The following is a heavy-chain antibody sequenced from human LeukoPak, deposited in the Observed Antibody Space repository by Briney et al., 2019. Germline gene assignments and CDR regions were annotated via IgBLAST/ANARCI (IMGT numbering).Heavy chain of an antibody. CDR2: IYYSGST. CDR1: GGSISSSSYY. J-gene: IGHJ4*02. Sequence: SETLSLTCTVSGGSISSSSYYWGWIRQPPGKGLEWIGSIYYSGSTYYNPSLKSRVTISVDTSKNQFSLKLSSVTAADTAVYYCARQAAAAAGSYYWGQGTLVTVSS. D-gene: IGHD6-13*01. V-gene: IGHV4-39*01. CDR3: ARQAAAAAGSYY.